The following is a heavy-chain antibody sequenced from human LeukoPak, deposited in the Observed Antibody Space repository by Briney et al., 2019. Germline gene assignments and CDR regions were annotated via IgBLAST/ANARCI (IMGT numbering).Heavy chain of an antibody. Sequence: GGSLRLSCAASGFTFSTYSFNWVRQAPGKGLEWLSYINSRSTAIYYADSVKGRFTISRDNGKNSVYLQMSSLRDEDTAVYYCTGASWVGEWVRWGQGTLVTVSS. CDR2: INSRSTAI. V-gene: IGHV3-48*02. J-gene: IGHJ4*02. D-gene: IGHD3-10*01. CDR3: TGASWVGEWVR. CDR1: GFTFSTYS.